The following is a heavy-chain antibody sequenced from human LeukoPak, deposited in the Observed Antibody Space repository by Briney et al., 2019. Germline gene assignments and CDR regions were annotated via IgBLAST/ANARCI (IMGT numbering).Heavy chain of an antibody. CDR2: INHSGST. V-gene: IGHV4-34*01. D-gene: IGHD2-21*01. CDR3: ARGRLFSPGWFDP. J-gene: IGHJ5*02. CDR1: GGSFSGYY. Sequence: PSETLSLTCAVYGGSFSGYYWSWIRQPPGKGLEWIGEINHSGSTNYNPSLKSRVTISVDTSKNQFSLKLSSVTAADTAVYYCARGRLFSPGWFDPWGQGTLVTVSS.